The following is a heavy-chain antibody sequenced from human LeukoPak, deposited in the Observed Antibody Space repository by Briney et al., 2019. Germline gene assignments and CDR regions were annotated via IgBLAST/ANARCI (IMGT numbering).Heavy chain of an antibody. V-gene: IGHV4-34*01. CDR1: GGSFSGYY. J-gene: IGHJ4*02. CDR3: ASRSSGPPDFDY. Sequence: PSETLSLTCAVYGGSFSGYYWSWIRQPPGKGLEWIGEINHSGSTNYNPSPKSRVTISVDTSKNQFSLKLSSVTAADTAVYYCASRSSGPPDFDYWGQGTLVTVSS. D-gene: IGHD6-19*01. CDR2: INHSGST.